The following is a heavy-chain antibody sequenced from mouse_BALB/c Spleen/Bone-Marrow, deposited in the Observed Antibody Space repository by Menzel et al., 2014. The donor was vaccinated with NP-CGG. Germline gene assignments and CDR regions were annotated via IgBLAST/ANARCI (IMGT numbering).Heavy chain of an antibody. CDR3: ARSGSSSGYFDY. CDR1: GFTFSSFG. D-gene: IGHD1-1*01. V-gene: IGHV5-17*02. CDR2: ISSGSSTI. J-gene: IGHJ2*01. Sequence: DVKLQESGGGLVQPGGSRKLSCAASGFTFSSFGMHWVRQAPEKGLEWVAYISSGSSTIYYADTVMGRFTISRDNPKNTLFLQMTSLRSEDTAMYYCARSGSSSGYFDYWGPGTTLTVSA.